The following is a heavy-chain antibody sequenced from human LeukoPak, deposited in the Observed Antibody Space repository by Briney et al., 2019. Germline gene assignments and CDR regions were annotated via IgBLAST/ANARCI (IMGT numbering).Heavy chain of an antibody. CDR2: ISSSSSYI. Sequence: GGSLRLSCAASGFTFSSYSMNWVRQAPGKGLEWVSSISSSSSYIHYADSVKGRFTISRDNAKNSLYLQMNSLRAEDTAVYYCARDITIFGVVIDAFDIWGQGTMVTVSS. CDR1: GFTFSSYS. CDR3: ARDITIFGVVIDAFDI. J-gene: IGHJ3*02. D-gene: IGHD3-3*01. V-gene: IGHV3-21*01.